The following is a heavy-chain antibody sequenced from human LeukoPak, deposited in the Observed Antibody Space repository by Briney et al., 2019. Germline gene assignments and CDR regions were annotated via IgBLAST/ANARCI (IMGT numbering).Heavy chain of an antibody. CDR3: ATTVTIYYYYYGMDV. V-gene: IGHV1-24*01. D-gene: IGHD4-17*01. J-gene: IGHJ6*02. Sequence: ASVKVSCKVSGYTLTELSMHWVRQAPGKGLEWMGGFDPEDGETVYAQKFQGRVTMTEDTSTDTAYMELSSPRSEDTAVYYCATTVTIYYYYYGMDVWGQGTTVTVSS. CDR1: GYTLTELS. CDR2: FDPEDGET.